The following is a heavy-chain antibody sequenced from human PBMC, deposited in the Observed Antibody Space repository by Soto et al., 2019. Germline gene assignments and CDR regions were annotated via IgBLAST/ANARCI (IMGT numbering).Heavy chain of an antibody. CDR1: GFRFSGYG. Sequence: SGGSLRLSCAASGFRFSGYGMHWVRQAPGKGLEWLAAISNDGSNKYYGDSVKGRFTISRDNSKNTLYLQINSLRAEDTAVYYCARAEGSSPDCLTAYYSYGLDVWGQGSTVPVSS. CDR2: ISNDGSNK. CDR3: ARAEGSSPDCLTAYYSYGLDV. V-gene: IGHV3-30*03. J-gene: IGHJ6*02. D-gene: IGHD3-9*01.